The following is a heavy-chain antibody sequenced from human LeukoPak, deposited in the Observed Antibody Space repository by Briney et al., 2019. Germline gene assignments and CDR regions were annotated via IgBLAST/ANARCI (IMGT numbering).Heavy chain of an antibody. CDR2: ISGSGGST. D-gene: IGHD5-12*01. Sequence: GGSLRLSCAASGFTFSNYSMSWVRQAPGKGLEWVSAISGSGGSTYYADSVKGRFTISRDNSKNTLYLQMNSLRAEDTAVYYCAKVGGYAFFDPWGQGTLVTVSS. J-gene: IGHJ5*02. CDR1: GFTFSNYS. CDR3: AKVGGYAFFDP. V-gene: IGHV3-23*01.